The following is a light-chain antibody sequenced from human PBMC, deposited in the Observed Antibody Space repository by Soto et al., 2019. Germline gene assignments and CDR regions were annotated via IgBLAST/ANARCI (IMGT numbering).Light chain of an antibody. CDR1: QSISIW. J-gene: IGKJ1*01. Sequence: DIQMTQSPSTLSASVGDRVVITCRASQSISIWLAWYQQKPGRAPNLLIYGTSSLESGVPSRFSGSGSGTEFTLTISSLQPDDFATYYCQHYNDYSWTFGQGTKVEIK. CDR2: GTS. V-gene: IGKV1-5*03. CDR3: QHYNDYSWT.